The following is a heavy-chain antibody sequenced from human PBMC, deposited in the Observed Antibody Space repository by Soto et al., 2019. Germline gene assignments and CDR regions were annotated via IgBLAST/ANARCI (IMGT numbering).Heavy chain of an antibody. Sequence: ASVKVSCKASGYTFTIYGINWVRQAPGQGLEWMGWISPDNGNTNYAQKLQGRVTMTTDTSTSTAYMELRSLRFDDTSVYYCARALGYSGYAGMDVWGQGTTVTVS. CDR3: ARALGYSGYAGMDV. D-gene: IGHD5-12*01. J-gene: IGHJ6*02. V-gene: IGHV1-18*01. CDR2: ISPDNGNT. CDR1: GYTFTIYG.